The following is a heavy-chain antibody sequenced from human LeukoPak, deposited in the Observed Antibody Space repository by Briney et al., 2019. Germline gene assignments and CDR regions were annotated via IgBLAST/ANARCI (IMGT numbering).Heavy chain of an antibody. V-gene: IGHV4-59*01. D-gene: IGHD1-1*01. CDR1: GGSISSYY. J-gene: IGHJ3*02. Sequence: WETLSLTCTVSGGSISSYYWSWIRQPPGKGLEWIGYIYYSGNTNYNPSLKSRVTISVDTSKNQFSLKLRSVTAADTALYYCARDTRTWTDAFDIWGQGTMVTVSS. CDR3: ARDTRTWTDAFDI. CDR2: IYYSGNT.